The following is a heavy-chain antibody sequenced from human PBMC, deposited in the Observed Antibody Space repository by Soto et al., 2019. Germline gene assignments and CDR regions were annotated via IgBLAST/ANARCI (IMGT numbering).Heavy chain of an antibody. V-gene: IGHV4-4*02. CDR1: GGSISGSIW. CDR3: ARAGFAY. D-gene: IGHD3-10*01. Sequence: SETLSLTCEVSGGSISGSIWCNWVRQPPGKGLEWIGEINHSGSTKYNPSLKSRVTISVDTSKNQFSLMLSSVTAADTAVYYCARAGFAYWGQGTLVTVSS. CDR2: INHSGST. J-gene: IGHJ4*02.